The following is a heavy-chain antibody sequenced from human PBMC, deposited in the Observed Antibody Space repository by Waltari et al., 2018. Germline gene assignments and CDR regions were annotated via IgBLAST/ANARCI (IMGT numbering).Heavy chain of an antibody. CDR1: GYTLTELS. CDR3: ATDTPKWELGRAGYFDL. Sequence: QVQLAQSGAEVKKPGVSEKVSCEVSGYTLTELSMHWVRQAPGKGREWMGGFDPEDGETIYAQKFQGRVTMTEDTSTDTAYMELSSLRSEDTAVYYCATDTPKWELGRAGYFDLWGRGTLVTVSS. J-gene: IGHJ2*01. V-gene: IGHV1-24*01. D-gene: IGHD1-26*01. CDR2: FDPEDGET.